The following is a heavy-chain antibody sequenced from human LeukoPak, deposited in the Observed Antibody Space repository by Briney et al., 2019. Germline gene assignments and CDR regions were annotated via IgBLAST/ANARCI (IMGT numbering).Heavy chain of an antibody. CDR1: GFTFSSYG. D-gene: IGHD1-26*01. J-gene: IGHJ4*02. Sequence: PGGSLRLSCAASGFTFSSYGMHWVRQAPGKGLEWVAVISYDGSNKYYADSVKGRFTISRDNSKNTLYLQMNSLRAEDTAVYYCARVGATYRYSGGLDYWGQGTLVTVSS. V-gene: IGHV3-30*03. CDR3: ARVGATYRYSGGLDY. CDR2: ISYDGSNK.